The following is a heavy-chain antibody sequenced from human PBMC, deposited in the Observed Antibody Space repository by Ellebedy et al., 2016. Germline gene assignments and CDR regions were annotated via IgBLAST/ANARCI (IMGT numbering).Heavy chain of an antibody. D-gene: IGHD1-26*01. Sequence: GESLKISCAASGFTFSSYAMHWVRQAPGTGLEWVALISYDGSNENYADSVKGRFTISRDNARNSLYLQMNSLRAEDTALYYCAKADSGSFVKHVSWFDPWGQGTLVTVSS. J-gene: IGHJ5*02. CDR1: GFTFSSYA. V-gene: IGHV3-30*04. CDR3: AKADSGSFVKHVSWFDP. CDR2: ISYDGSNE.